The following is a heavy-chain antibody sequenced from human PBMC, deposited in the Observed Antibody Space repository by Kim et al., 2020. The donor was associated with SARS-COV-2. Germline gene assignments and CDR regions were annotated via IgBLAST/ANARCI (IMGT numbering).Heavy chain of an antibody. D-gene: IGHD6-13*01. V-gene: IGHV3-23*01. Sequence: KGRFTISRDNSKNTLYLQMNSLRAEDTGVYYCAKDPPPPYSSSWYGDFDYWGQGTLVTVSS. J-gene: IGHJ4*02. CDR3: AKDPPPPYSSSWYGDFDY.